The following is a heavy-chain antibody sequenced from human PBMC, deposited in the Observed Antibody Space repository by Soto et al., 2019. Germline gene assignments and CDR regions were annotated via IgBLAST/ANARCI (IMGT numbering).Heavy chain of an antibody. J-gene: IGHJ4*02. CDR1: GFTFSSYG. D-gene: IGHD1-26*01. Sequence: QVQLVESGGGVVQPGGSLRLSCAASGFTFSSYGMHWVRQAPGKGLEWVAVISYDGSNKYYADSVKGRFTISRDSSKNTLYLQMNSLRAEDTAVYYCAKEGPRGSYYFDYWGQGTLVTVSS. CDR2: ISYDGSNK. CDR3: AKEGPRGSYYFDY. V-gene: IGHV3-30*18.